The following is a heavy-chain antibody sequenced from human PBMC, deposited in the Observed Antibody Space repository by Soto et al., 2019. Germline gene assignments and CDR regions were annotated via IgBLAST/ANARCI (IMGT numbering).Heavy chain of an antibody. CDR1: GFTFSSYG. V-gene: IGHV3-33*01. CDR3: ARDAGGITIFGVVITQYYFDY. J-gene: IGHJ4*02. D-gene: IGHD3-3*01. Sequence: QVQLVESGGGVVQPGRSLRLSCAASGFTFSSYGMHWVRQAPGKGLEWVAVIWYDGSNKYYADSVKGRFTISRDNSKNTLYLQMNSLRAEDTAVYYCARDAGGITIFGVVITQYYFDYWGQGTLVTVSS. CDR2: IWYDGSNK.